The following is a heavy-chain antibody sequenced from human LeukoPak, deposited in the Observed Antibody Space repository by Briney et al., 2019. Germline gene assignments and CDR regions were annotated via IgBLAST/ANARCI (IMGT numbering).Heavy chain of an antibody. CDR1: GFTFSSYA. V-gene: IGHV3-23*01. D-gene: IGHD3-9*01. CDR3: AKDVPPYYDILTGHASDY. CDR2: ISGSGGST. J-gene: IGHJ4*02. Sequence: GGSLRLSCAASGFTFSSYAMSWVRQAPGKGLEWVSAISGSGGSTYYADSVKGRFTISRDNSKNTLYLQMNSLRAEDTAVYYCAKDVPPYYDILTGHASDYWGQGTLVTVSS.